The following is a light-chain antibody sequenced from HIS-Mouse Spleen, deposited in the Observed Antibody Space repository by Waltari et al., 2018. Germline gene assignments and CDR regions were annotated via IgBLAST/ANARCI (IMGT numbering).Light chain of an antibody. J-gene: IGKJ2*01. CDR2: WAS. CDR1: QSVLYRSNNQNY. Sequence: DIVMTQSPDSLAVSLGERATIHCQSSQSVLYRSNNQNYLAWYQQKPGQPPKLLIYWASTRESGVPDRFSGSGSGTDFTLTISSLQAEDVAVYYCQQYYSTPPTFGQGTKLEIK. V-gene: IGKV4-1*01. CDR3: QQYYSTPPT.